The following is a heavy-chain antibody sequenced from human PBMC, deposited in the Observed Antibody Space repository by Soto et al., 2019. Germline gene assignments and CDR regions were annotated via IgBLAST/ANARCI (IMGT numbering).Heavy chain of an antibody. D-gene: IGHD3-3*01. V-gene: IGHV3-21*01. CDR3: ATVAVFGVPTEARTVDTDDY. CDR1: GFTFSSYS. CDR2: ISSSSSYI. J-gene: IGHJ4*02. Sequence: EVQLVESGGGLVKPGGSLRLSCAASGFTFSSYSMNWVRQAPGKGLEWVSSISSSSSYIYYADSVKGRFTISRDNAKNSLYLQMNSLRAEDTAVYYCATVAVFGVPTEARTVDTDDYWGQGTLVTVSS.